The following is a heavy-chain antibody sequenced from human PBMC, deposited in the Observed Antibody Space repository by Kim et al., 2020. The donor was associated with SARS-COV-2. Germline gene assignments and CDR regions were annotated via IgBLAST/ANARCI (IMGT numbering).Heavy chain of an antibody. D-gene: IGHD3-10*01. V-gene: IGHV3-33*01. J-gene: IGHJ3*02. CDR2: IWYDGSNK. CDR3: ARDSEYYYGSGKNDAFDI. Sequence: GGSLRLSCAASGFTFSSYGMHWVRQAPGKGLEWVAVIWYDGSNKYYADSVKGRFTISRDNSKNTLYLQMNSLRAEDTAVYYCARDSEYYYGSGKNDAFDIWGQGTMVTVSS. CDR1: GFTFSSYG.